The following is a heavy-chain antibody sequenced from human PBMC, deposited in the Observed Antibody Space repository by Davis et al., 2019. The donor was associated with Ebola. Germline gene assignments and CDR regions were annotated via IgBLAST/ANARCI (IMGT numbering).Heavy chain of an antibody. CDR1: GASISSYY. CDR2: IYYTGTT. CDR3: ARQGVLAVAGHS. J-gene: IGHJ4*02. Sequence: SETLSLTCTVSGASISSYYWSWIRQPPGKGLEWIGYIYYTGTTNYNPSLKSRVTISVDTSKNQFSLKLTSVTAADTAVYYCARQGVLAVAGHSWGQGTLVTVSS. D-gene: IGHD6-19*01. V-gene: IGHV4-59*08.